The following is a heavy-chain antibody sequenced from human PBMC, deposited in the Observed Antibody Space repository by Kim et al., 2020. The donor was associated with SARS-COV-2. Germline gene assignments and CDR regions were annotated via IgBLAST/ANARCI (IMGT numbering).Heavy chain of an antibody. Sequence: ASEKVSCKASGYTFSSYGITWVRQVPGQGLEWMGWVSPYNGNRNYAQKFQGRVTMTTDTSAATAYMELRSLRSDDTAMYYCARRFHGAGSRDWFDPWGQGTLVTVSS. CDR1: GYTFSSYG. J-gene: IGHJ5*02. CDR3: ARRFHGAGSRDWFDP. D-gene: IGHD3-10*01. CDR2: VSPYNGNR. V-gene: IGHV1-18*01.